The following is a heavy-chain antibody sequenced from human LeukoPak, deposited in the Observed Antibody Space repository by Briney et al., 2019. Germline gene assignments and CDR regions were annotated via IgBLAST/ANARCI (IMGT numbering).Heavy chain of an antibody. J-gene: IGHJ4*02. Sequence: SETLTLTCAVYGGSFSGYYWSGIRQPPGKGLEWIGEINHSGSTNYNPSLKSRVTISVDTSKNQFSLKLSSVTAADTAVYYCARRRHSSGWGKGLDYWGQGTLVTVSS. V-gene: IGHV4-34*01. CDR1: GGSFSGYY. CDR2: INHSGST. D-gene: IGHD6-19*01. CDR3: ARRRHSSGWGKGLDY.